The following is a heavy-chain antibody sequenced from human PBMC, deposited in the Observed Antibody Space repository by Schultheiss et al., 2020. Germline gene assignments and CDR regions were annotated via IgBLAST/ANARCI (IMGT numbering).Heavy chain of an antibody. CDR1: GYTFTSYD. J-gene: IGHJ4*02. CDR3: ARVRYSSGWYYFDY. Sequence: ASVKVSCKASGYTFTSYDINWVRQATGQGLEWMGWINPNSGGTNYAQKFQGRVTMTRDTSISTAYMELSRLRSDDTAVYYCARVRYSSGWYYFDYWGQGTLVNVSS. D-gene: IGHD6-19*01. V-gene: IGHV1-2*02. CDR2: INPNSGGT.